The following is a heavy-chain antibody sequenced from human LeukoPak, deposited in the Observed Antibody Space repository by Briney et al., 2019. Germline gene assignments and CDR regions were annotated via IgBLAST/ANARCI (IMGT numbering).Heavy chain of an antibody. Sequence: PSETLSLTCTVSGGSIYSGGYYWSWIRQHPGKGLEWIGYIYYTGSTYYNPSLKSRVAISVDTSKNQFSLILSSVTAADTAVYYCARNADGSGNLLPFYFDYWGPGTLVTVSS. CDR1: GGSIYSGGYY. J-gene: IGHJ4*02. D-gene: IGHD3-10*01. CDR3: ARNADGSGNLLPFYFDY. CDR2: IYYTGST. V-gene: IGHV4-31*03.